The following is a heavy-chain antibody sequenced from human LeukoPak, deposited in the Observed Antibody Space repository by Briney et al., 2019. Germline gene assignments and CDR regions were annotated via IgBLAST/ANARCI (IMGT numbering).Heavy chain of an antibody. CDR2: IIPIFGTA. CDR1: GGTFSSYA. J-gene: IGHJ4*02. Sequence: ASVNVSCTASGGTFSSYAISWVRQAPGQGLEWMGGIIPIFGTANYAQKFQGRVTITADESTSTAYMELSSLRSEDTAVYYCARGFLETYYFDYWGQGTLVTVSS. V-gene: IGHV1-69*01. CDR3: ARGFLETYYFDY. D-gene: IGHD3-3*01.